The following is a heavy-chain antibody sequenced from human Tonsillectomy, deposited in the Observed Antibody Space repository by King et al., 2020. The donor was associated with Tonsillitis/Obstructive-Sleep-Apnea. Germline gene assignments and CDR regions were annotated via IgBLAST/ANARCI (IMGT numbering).Heavy chain of an antibody. V-gene: IGHV4-31*03. D-gene: IGHD2/OR15-2a*01. Sequence: QLQESGPGLVKPSQTLSLTCTVSGGSITSGGYFWSWILQHPVQGLAWIGFIYYSGSLYYNPSLQSRVTISVDTSKNQCALKLTSVTAADPAVYYCARVSSIPPNYYMDVWGKGTTVTVSS. CDR3: ARVSSIPPNYYMDV. J-gene: IGHJ6*03. CDR2: IYYSGSL. CDR1: GGSITSGGYF.